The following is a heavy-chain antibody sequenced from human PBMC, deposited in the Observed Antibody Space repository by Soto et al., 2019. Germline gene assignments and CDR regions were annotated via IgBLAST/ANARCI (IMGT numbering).Heavy chain of an antibody. CDR3: AGSGYRNCSGGSCYQPRHAFDI. CDR2: IYPGDSDT. CDR1: GYSFATYA. J-gene: IGHJ3*02. Sequence: PGESLKISCQGSGYSFATYAIAWVRQMPGKGLEWVGIIYPGDSDTRYSPSFQGHVTISADKSINTAYLQWSSLKASDTAVYYCAGSGYRNCSGGSCYQPRHAFDIWGQGTMVTVSS. D-gene: IGHD2-15*01. V-gene: IGHV5-51*01.